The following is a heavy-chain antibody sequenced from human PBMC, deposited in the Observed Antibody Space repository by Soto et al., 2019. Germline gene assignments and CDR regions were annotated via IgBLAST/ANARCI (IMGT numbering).Heavy chain of an antibody. CDR2: INHSGRT. V-gene: IGHV4-34*13. Sequence: CIIQHTGKGLEWIAEINHSGRTNYNPSLKSRLTISVDTSKNQFSLKLSSVTTADTAVYYCARGSRVEPATKYYRYGLAVWVKGTTVTGSS. CDR3: ARGSRVEPATKYYRYGLAV. J-gene: IGHJ6*04. D-gene: IGHD2-2*01.